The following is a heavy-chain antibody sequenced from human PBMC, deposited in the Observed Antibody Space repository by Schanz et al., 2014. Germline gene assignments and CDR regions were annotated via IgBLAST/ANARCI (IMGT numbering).Heavy chain of an antibody. J-gene: IGHJ4*02. CDR3: ARDGEAAAGCDY. CDR2: INPSGGST. CDR1: NYIFTKYY. V-gene: IGHV1-46*03. Sequence: QVQLVQSGAEVKKPGASVKLSCKASNYIFTKYYMHWVRQAPGQGLEWMGIINPSGGSTSYAQKFQGRVTMTRDTSTSTVYMELSSLRSEDTAVYYCARDGEAAAGCDYWGQGTLVTVSS. D-gene: IGHD6-13*01.